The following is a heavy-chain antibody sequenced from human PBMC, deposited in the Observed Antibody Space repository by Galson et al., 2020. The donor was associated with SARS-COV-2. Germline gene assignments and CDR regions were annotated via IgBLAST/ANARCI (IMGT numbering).Heavy chain of an antibody. J-gene: IGHJ4*02. CDR3: AKERDDYGGNSLGY. CDR1: GFTFSSYG. D-gene: IGHD4-17*01. Sequence: GGSLRLSCAASGFTFSSYGMHWVRQAPGKGLEWVAVISYDGSNKYYADSVKGRFTISRDNSKNTLYLQMNSLRAEDTAVYYCAKERDDYGGNSLGYWGQGTLVTVSS. CDR2: ISYDGSNK. V-gene: IGHV3-30*18.